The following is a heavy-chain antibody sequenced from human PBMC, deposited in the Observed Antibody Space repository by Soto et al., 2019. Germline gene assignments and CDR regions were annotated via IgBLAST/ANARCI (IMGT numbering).Heavy chain of an antibody. J-gene: IGHJ4*02. CDR2: ISSSSSYI. CDR1: GFTLSSYS. Sequence: PGGSLRLSCAASGFTLSSYSMNWVRQAPGKGLEWVSSISSSSSYIYYADSVKGRFTISRDNAKNSLYLQMNSLRAEDTAVYYCARDLGYFDWLYYFDYWGQGTLVTVSS. V-gene: IGHV3-21*01. D-gene: IGHD3-9*01. CDR3: ARDLGYFDWLYYFDY.